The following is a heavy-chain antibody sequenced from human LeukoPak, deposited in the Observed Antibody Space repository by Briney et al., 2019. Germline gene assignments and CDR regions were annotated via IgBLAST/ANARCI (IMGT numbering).Heavy chain of an antibody. CDR3: EGYFEPFDH. CDR1: GASVSSSH. J-gene: IGHJ4*02. CDR2: LSYTGKT. Sequence: PSETLSLTCVVSGASVSSSHWNWIRQLPGKGLGWIGCLSYTGKTDYNPSLTSRVTISLDTSKNQVSLKLRSVTAADTAVYCSEGYFEPFDHWGQGTLVTVSS. D-gene: IGHD2/OR15-2a*01. V-gene: IGHV4-59*02.